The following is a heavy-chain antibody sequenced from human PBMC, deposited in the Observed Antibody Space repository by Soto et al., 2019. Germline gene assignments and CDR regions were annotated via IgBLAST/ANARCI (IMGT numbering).Heavy chain of an antibody. D-gene: IGHD6-19*01. J-gene: IGHJ4*02. CDR1: GFTFSSYW. V-gene: IGHV3-7*01. Sequence: EVQLVESGGGLVQPGGSLRLSCAASGFTFSSYWMSWVRQAPGTGLEWVANIKQDGSEKYYMDSVKGGFTISRDNAQNSLYLQMNSLRAEDTAVYYCARGRTGYSRGWFDYWGQGTLVTVSS. CDR3: ARGRTGYSRGWFDY. CDR2: IKQDGSEK.